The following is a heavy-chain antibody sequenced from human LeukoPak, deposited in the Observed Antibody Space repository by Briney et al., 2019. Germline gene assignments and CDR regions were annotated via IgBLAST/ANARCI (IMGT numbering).Heavy chain of an antibody. V-gene: IGHV3-30*18. J-gene: IGHJ4*02. CDR3: VKQLGDSSSWYFHFDY. CDR1: GFTFSSYG. Sequence: GRSLRLSCAASGFTFSSYGMHWVRQAPGKGLEWVAVISYDGSNKYYADSVKGRFTISRDNSKNTLYLQMSSLRAEDTAVYYCVKQLGDSSSWYFHFDYWGQGTLVTVSS. CDR2: ISYDGSNK. D-gene: IGHD6-13*01.